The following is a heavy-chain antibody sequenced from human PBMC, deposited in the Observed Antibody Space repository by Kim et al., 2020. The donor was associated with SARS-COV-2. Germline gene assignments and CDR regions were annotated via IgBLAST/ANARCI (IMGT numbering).Heavy chain of an antibody. D-gene: IGHD6-13*01. CDR3: ARGYSSSWYWAFDI. J-gene: IGHJ3*02. V-gene: IGHV3-13*01. Sequence: YPGSVKGRFTISRENAKNSLYLQMNSLRAGDTAVYYCARGYSSSWYWAFDIWGQGTMVPVSS.